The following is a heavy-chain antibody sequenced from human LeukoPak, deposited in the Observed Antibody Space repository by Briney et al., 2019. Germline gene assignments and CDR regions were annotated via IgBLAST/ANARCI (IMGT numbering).Heavy chain of an antibody. Sequence: SETLSLTCAVYGGSFSGYYWSWIRQPQGKGLEWIGEINHSGSTNYNPSLKSRVTISVDTSKNQFSLKLSSVTAADTAVYYCARGLDYGDCLDYWGQGTLVTVSS. CDR2: INHSGST. J-gene: IGHJ4*02. D-gene: IGHD4-17*01. CDR1: GGSFSGYY. V-gene: IGHV4-34*01. CDR3: ARGLDYGDCLDY.